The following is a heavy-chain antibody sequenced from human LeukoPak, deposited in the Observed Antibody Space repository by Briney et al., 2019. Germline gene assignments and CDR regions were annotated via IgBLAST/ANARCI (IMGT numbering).Heavy chain of an antibody. J-gene: IGHJ4*02. V-gene: IGHV1-69*06. CDR2: IIPIFGTA. D-gene: IGHD3-22*01. CDR1: GGTFSSYA. Sequence: SVKVSCKASGGTFSSYAISWVRQAPGQGLEWMGGIIPIFGTANYAQKFQGRVTITADTSTSTAYMELRSLRSDDTAVYYCARAEGYYYDSSGYYPLDYWGQGTLVTVSS. CDR3: ARAEGYYYDSSGYYPLDY.